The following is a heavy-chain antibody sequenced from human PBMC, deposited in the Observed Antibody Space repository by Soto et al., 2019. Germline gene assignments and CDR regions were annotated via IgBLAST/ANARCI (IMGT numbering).Heavy chain of an antibody. Sequence: PSETPSLTFSVSGVTMCYGAYSLNSIRQSPGDGLEWLGYISQLERTYYIPSCSSRLSFSIDRTINRFCLILSAMTAACRACCYCVSSGGYASFDLWGPGIQVTVSS. D-gene: IGHD3-22*01. J-gene: IGHJ4*02. CDR3: VSSGGYASFDL. CDR2: ISQLERT. CDR1: GVTMCYGAYS. V-gene: IGHV4-30-2*06.